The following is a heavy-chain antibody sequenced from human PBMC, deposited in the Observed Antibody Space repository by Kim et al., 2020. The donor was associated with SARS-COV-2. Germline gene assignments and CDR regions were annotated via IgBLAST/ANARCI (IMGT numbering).Heavy chain of an antibody. CDR3: ARDSRGYTPMVYFDY. Sequence: ASVKVSCKASGYSFTSYGISWVRQAPGQGLEWLGWISPYNGKTSYAQKLQGRVIMTTDTSTSTAYMELRSLRSDDSAVYYCARDSRGYTPMVYFDYWGQGALVTVSS. D-gene: IGHD5-18*01. CDR2: ISPYNGKT. CDR1: GYSFTSYG. V-gene: IGHV1-18*01. J-gene: IGHJ4*02.